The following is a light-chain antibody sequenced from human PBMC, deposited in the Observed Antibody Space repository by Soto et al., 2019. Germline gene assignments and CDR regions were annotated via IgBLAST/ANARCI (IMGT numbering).Light chain of an antibody. Sequence: QAVVTQEPSLTVSPGGTVTLTCGSSTGTVTSGHYPYWFQQKPGQAPRTLIYDTNTKHSWTPARFSGSLLGGKAALTLSGAQPEDEAEYYCLLSYSGARVFGGGTKVTVL. V-gene: IGLV7-46*01. CDR2: DTN. CDR3: LLSYSGARV. CDR1: TGTVTSGHY. J-gene: IGLJ2*01.